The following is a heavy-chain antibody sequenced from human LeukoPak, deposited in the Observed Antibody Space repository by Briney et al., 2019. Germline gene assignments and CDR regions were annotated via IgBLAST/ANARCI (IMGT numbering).Heavy chain of an antibody. D-gene: IGHD2-15*01. J-gene: IGHJ4*02. Sequence: ASVKVSCKASGYTFTSYDINWVRQATGQGLEWMGWMNPNSGNTGYAQKFQGRVAMTRNTSISTAYMGLSSQRSEDTAVYYCARGRAWCSGGSCYSRCYFDYWGQGTLVTVSS. CDR3: ARGRAWCSGGSCYSRCYFDY. CDR2: MNPNSGNT. CDR1: GYTFTSYD. V-gene: IGHV1-8*01.